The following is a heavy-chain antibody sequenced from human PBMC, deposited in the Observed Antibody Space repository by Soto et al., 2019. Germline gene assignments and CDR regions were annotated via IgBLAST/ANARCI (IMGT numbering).Heavy chain of an antibody. J-gene: IGHJ4*02. V-gene: IGHV4-30-4*01. D-gene: IGHD2-21*02. CDR1: GGSISSGDYY. CDR2: IYYSGST. Sequence: QVQLQESGPGLVKPSQTLSLTCTVSGGSISSGDYYWSWIRQPPGKGLEWIGYIYYSGSTYYNPSLKRRVTISVDTSKNQFSLKLSAVTAADTAVYYCARAYCGGDCHFDYWGQGTLVTVSS. CDR3: ARAYCGGDCHFDY.